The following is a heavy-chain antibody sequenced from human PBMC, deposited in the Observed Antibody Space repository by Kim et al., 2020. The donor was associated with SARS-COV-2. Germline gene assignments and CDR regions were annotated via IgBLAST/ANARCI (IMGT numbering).Heavy chain of an antibody. V-gene: IGHV3-15*01. J-gene: IGHJ4*02. CDR1: GFTFSNAW. D-gene: IGHD6-19*01. CDR3: TTDLYSSTVLAGDY. Sequence: GGSLRLSCPASGFTFSNAWMSWVRQAPGKGLEWVGRIKSKTDGGTTDYAAPVKGRFTISRDDSKNTLYLQMNSLKTEDTAVYYCTTDLYSSTVLAGDYWGQGTLVTVSS. CDR2: IKSKTDGGTT.